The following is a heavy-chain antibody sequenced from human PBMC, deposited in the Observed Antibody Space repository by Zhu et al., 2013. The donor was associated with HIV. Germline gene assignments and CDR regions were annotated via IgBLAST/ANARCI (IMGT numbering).Heavy chain of an antibody. CDR3: ASSIAAGGVGWDYHYMDV. CDR1: GYTFTTYG. V-gene: IGHV1-2*02. J-gene: IGHJ6*03. Sequence: QVQLVQSGAEVKKPGASVKVSCKASGYTFTTYGINWVRQAPGQGLEWMGWINPNNGATKYAPNFQGRVTMTRDTSISTAYMDLIRLTSDDTAVYYCASSIAAGGVGWDYHYMDVWGKGATVTVSS. CDR2: INPNNGAT. D-gene: IGHD6-13*01.